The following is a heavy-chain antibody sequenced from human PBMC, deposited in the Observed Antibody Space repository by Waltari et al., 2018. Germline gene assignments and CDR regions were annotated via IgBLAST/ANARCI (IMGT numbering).Heavy chain of an antibody. CDR3: ARDSGPW. J-gene: IGHJ4*02. D-gene: IGHD1-26*01. CDR1: GVTVSNNY. CDR2: IYSGGTT. V-gene: IGHV3-53*04. Sequence: EVQLVESGGGLVQPGGSLTLSCAASGVTVSNNYMAWVRLPPGKWLEWVSIIYSGGTTYYADSVKGRFTISRDSSKNTVFLQMNSLRPEDTALYYCARDSGPWGGPGTLVTVSS.